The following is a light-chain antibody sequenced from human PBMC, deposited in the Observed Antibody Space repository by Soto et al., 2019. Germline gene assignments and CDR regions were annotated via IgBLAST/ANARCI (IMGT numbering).Light chain of an antibody. Sequence: YELTQPPSVSVSPGQTASITCSGDKLGNRYACWYQQKPGQSPVLIIYQDNKRPSGIPERFSGSNSGNTATLTISGTQAMDEADYYCQAWDSRTAVVFGGGTKVTVL. CDR3: QAWDSRTAVV. CDR1: KLGNRY. CDR2: QDN. J-gene: IGLJ2*01. V-gene: IGLV3-1*01.